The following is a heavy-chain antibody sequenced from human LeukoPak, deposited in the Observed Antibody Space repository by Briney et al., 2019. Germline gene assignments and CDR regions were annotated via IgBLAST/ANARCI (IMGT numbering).Heavy chain of an antibody. Sequence: ASVKVSCKASGGTFSSYAISWVRQAPGQGLEWMGRIIPILGIANYAQKFQGRVTITADKSTSTAYMELSSLRPEDTAVYYCARDKIAVAGTTAPFDYWGQGTLVTVSS. CDR3: ARDKIAVAGTTAPFDY. CDR2: IIPILGIA. V-gene: IGHV1-69*04. CDR1: GGTFSSYA. J-gene: IGHJ4*02. D-gene: IGHD6-19*01.